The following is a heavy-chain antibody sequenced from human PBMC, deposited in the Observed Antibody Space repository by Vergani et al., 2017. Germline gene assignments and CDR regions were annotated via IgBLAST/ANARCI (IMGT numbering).Heavy chain of an antibody. V-gene: IGHV1-8*01. CDR2: MNPNSGNT. CDR3: ARAFPDMYTMGGGNNYYYYYGMDV. Sequence: QVQLVQSGAEVKKPGASVKVSCKASGYTFTSYDINWVRQATGQGLEWMGWMNPNSGNTGYAQKFQGRVTMTRKTSISTAYMELSSLRSEDTAVYYCARAFPDMYTMGGGNNYYYYYGMDVWGQGTTVTVSS. CDR1: GYTFTSYD. J-gene: IGHJ6*02. D-gene: IGHD3-16*01.